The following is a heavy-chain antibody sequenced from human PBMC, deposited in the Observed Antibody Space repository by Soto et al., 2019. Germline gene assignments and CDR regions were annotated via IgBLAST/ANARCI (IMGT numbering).Heavy chain of an antibody. CDR1: GFTFSAYA. Sequence: GGSLRLSCAASGFTFSAYAMHWVRQAPGKXLEWLAVISYDGSTKFYADTVKGRFTISRGNSKNTLYLQMNSLRAEDSGIYYCARDGGECSRTSCYNEIPPAWFGPWGQGALVTVSS. V-gene: IGHV3-30-3*01. CDR3: ARDGGECSRTSCYNEIPPAWFGP. D-gene: IGHD2-2*02. J-gene: IGHJ5*02. CDR2: ISYDGSTK.